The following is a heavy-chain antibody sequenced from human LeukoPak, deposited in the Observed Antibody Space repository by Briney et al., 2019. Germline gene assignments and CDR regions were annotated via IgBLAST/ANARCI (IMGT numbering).Heavy chain of an antibody. CDR1: GGSFSGYY. J-gene: IGHJ5*02. CDR3: ARGARRQQLVRGSSKNWFDP. CDR2: INHSGST. D-gene: IGHD6-13*01. V-gene: IGHV4-34*01. Sequence: SETLSLTCAVYGGSFSGYYWSWIRQPPGKGLEWIGEINHSGSTNYNPSLKSRVTISVDTSKNQFSLKLSSVTAADTAVYYCARGARRQQLVRGSSKNWFDPWGQGTLVTVSS.